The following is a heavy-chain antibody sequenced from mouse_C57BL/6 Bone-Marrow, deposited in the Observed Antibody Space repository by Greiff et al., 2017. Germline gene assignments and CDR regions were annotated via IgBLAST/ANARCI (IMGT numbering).Heavy chain of an antibody. J-gene: IGHJ1*03. CDR2: IDPSDSYT. CDR1: GYTFTSYW. CDR3: ASSSYGYFDV. D-gene: IGHD1-1*01. Sequence: QVQLQQPGAELVMPGASVKLSCKASGYTFTSYWMHWVKQRPGQGLEWIGEIDPSDSYTTYNQKFKGKSTLTVDKSSSTAYMPLSSLTSEDSAVYYSASSSYGYFDVWGTGTTVTVSS. V-gene: IGHV1-69*01.